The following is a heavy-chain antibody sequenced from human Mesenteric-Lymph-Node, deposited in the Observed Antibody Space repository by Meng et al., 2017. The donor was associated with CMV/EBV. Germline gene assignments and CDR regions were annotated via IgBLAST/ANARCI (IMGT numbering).Heavy chain of an antibody. CDR1: GFTVSSNY. D-gene: IGHD6-6*01. CDR2: IYSGGST. J-gene: IGHJ4*02. Sequence: GGSLRLSCAASGFTVSSNYMSWVRQAPGKGLEWVSVIYSGGSTYYADSVKGRFTISRDNSKNTLYLQMNSLRAEDTAVYYCAKDMFSSSAVTYFDSWGQGTLVTVSS. V-gene: IGHV3-53*01. CDR3: AKDMFSSSAVTYFDS.